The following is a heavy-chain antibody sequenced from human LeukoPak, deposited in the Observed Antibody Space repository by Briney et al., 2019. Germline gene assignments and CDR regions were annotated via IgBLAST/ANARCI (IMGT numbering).Heavy chain of an antibody. V-gene: IGHV1-46*01. CDR1: GYTFTSYY. D-gene: IGHD4-23*01. Sequence: ASVKVSCKASGYTFTSYYMHWVRQAPGQGLEWMGGIIPIFGTANYAQKLQGRVTMTTDTSTSTAYMELRSLRSDDTAVYYCAQGGYGGNPGAFDIWGQGTMVTVSS. CDR2: IIPIFGTA. CDR3: AQGGYGGNPGAFDI. J-gene: IGHJ3*02.